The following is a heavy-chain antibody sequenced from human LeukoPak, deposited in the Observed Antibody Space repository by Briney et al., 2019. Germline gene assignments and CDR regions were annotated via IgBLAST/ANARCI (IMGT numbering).Heavy chain of an antibody. V-gene: IGHV3-21*01. J-gene: IGHJ4*02. Sequence: GGSLRLSCAASGFTFSSYSIHWVRQAPGKGLEWVSSITSSSSYIYYADSVKGRFSISRDNAKNSLYLQMDSLRAEDTAVYYCAISPGSVAARPGYWGQGTLVTVSS. CDR2: ITSSSSYI. CDR3: AISPGSVAARPGY. CDR1: GFTFSSYS. D-gene: IGHD6-6*01.